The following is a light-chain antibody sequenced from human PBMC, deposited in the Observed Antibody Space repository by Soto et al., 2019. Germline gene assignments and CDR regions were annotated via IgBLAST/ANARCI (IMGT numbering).Light chain of an antibody. J-gene: IGKJ1*01. Sequence: EIVMTQSPATLSLSPGERATLSCRASQSVNSNLAWYQQKAGQAPRLLIYGASTRATDMPGRFSGRGSGTEFTLTINSLQSEDFAVYYCQQYRNWPRTFGQGTKV. CDR1: QSVNSN. V-gene: IGKV3-15*01. CDR3: QQYRNWPRT. CDR2: GAS.